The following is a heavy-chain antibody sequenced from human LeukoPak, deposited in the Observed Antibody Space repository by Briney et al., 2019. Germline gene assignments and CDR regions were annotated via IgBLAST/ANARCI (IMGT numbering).Heavy chain of an antibody. Sequence: GSLRLSCAASGFTFSSYGMHWVRQAPGKGLEWVAVISYDGSNKYYADSVKGRFTISRDNSKNTLYLQMNSLRAEDTAVYYCAKSPYYDILTGYDGRDFQHWGQGTLVTVSS. J-gene: IGHJ1*01. CDR2: ISYDGSNK. V-gene: IGHV3-30*18. CDR1: GFTFSSYG. CDR3: AKSPYYDILTGYDGRDFQH. D-gene: IGHD3-9*01.